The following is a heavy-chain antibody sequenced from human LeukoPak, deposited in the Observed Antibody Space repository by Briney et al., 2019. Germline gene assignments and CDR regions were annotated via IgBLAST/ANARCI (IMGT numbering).Heavy chain of an antibody. Sequence: GGSLRLSCAASGFTFSSYGMHWVRQAPGKGLEWVAFIRYDGSNKYYADSVKGRFTISRDNSKNTLYLHVNSLRPEDTAVYYCARDRAQSITIFGVVIKRNYYYYMDVWGKGTTVTVSS. V-gene: IGHV3-30*02. CDR2: IRYDGSNK. J-gene: IGHJ6*03. D-gene: IGHD3-3*01. CDR3: ARDRAQSITIFGVVIKRNYYYYMDV. CDR1: GFTFSSYG.